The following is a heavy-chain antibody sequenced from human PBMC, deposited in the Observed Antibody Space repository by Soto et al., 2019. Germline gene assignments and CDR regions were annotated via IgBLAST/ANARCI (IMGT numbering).Heavy chain of an antibody. Sequence: GGSLRLSCAASGFTFSNYPMSWVRHAPGKGLEWVSSISGSGDNTYYAESVKGRFTISRDNSKNTLYLQMNSLRAEDTAVYYCTKKCSGYWYDDFWGQGTLVTVSS. J-gene: IGHJ4*02. CDR1: GFTFSNYP. CDR3: TKKCSGYWYDDF. V-gene: IGHV3-23*01. CDR2: ISGSGDNT. D-gene: IGHD1-1*01.